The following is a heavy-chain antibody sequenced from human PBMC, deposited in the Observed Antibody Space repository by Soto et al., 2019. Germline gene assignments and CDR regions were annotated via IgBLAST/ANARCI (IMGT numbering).Heavy chain of an antibody. CDR2: ISSSSSYI. D-gene: IGHD4-17*01. CDR3: SSRVTVTNPSRILDY. CDR1: GFTFSSYS. Sequence: GGSLRLSCAASGFTFSSYSMNWVRQAPGKGLEWVSSISSSSSYIYYADSVKGRFTISRDNAKNSLYLQMNSLRAEDTAVYYCSSRVTVTNPSRILDYWGQGTLVTVSS. V-gene: IGHV3-21*01. J-gene: IGHJ4*02.